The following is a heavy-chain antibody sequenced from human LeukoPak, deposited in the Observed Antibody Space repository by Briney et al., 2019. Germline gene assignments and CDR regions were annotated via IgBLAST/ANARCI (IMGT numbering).Heavy chain of an antibody. D-gene: IGHD1-26*01. CDR2: VYTSGST. J-gene: IGHJ4*02. CDR3: AREPNCDVVSGFLYYFDP. CDR1: GGSIRNYY. Sequence: SETLSLTCSVSGGSIRNYYWSWIRQAAGKGLEWIGHVYTSGSTKSNPSLTSRVTMSVDMSKNQVSLRLTSVTAADSAVYYCAREPNCDVVSGFLYYFDPWGQGTLVSVSS. V-gene: IGHV4-4*07.